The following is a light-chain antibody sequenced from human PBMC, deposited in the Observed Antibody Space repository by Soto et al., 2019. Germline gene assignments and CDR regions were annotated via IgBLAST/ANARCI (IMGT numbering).Light chain of an antibody. CDR1: QSVSGD. J-gene: IGKJ2*01. CDR3: QQRSSWPPMYT. Sequence: EIVLTQSPATLSLSPGERATLSCRSTQSVSGDLAWYQQKPGQAPRLLMYDASKRATGVPARFSGSGSGTDYTLTISSLEPEDIALYYCQQRSSWPPMYTFGQGPRW. V-gene: IGKV3-11*01. CDR2: DAS.